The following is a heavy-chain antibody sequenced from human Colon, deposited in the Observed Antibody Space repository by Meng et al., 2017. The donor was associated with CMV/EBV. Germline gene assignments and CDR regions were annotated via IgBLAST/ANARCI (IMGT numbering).Heavy chain of an antibody. CDR1: GDTVMTSD. V-gene: IGHV1-2*02. CDR2: INPNSGGT. D-gene: IGHD6-13*01. Sequence: ASVKVSCKTSGDTVMTSDINWVRLAPGQGLEWMGWINPNSGGTNYAQKFQGRVTMTRDTSISTAYMELSRLRSDDTAVHYCAREGDGEGLPQRGSSCPLDYWGQGTLVTVSS. CDR3: AREGDGEGLPQRGSSCPLDY. J-gene: IGHJ4*02.